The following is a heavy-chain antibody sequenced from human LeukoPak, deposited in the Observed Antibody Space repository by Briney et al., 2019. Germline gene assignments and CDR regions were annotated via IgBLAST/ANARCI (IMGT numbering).Heavy chain of an antibody. CDR2: IWYDGSNK. D-gene: IGHD3-9*01. CDR3: ARDSTYFDILTGPTYYYYYGMDV. CDR1: GFTFSSYG. J-gene: IGHJ6*02. Sequence: PGRSLRLSCAASGFTFSSYGMHWVRQAPGKGLEWVAVIWYDGSNKYYADSVKGRFTISRDNSKNTLYLQMNSLRAEDTAVYYRARDSTYFDILTGPTYYYYYGMDVWGQGTTVTVSS. V-gene: IGHV3-33*01.